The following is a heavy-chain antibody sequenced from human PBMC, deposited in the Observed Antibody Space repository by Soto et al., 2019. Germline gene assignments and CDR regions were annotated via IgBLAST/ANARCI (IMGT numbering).Heavy chain of an antibody. CDR1: GYSFTSYW. Sequence: HGESLKISCKGSGYSFTSYWIGWVRQMPGKGLEWMGIIYPGDSDTRYSPSFQGQVTISADKSISTAYQQWSSLKASDTAMYYCARQLRYFDSPSVDYWGQGTLVTVSS. J-gene: IGHJ4*02. CDR3: ARQLRYFDSPSVDY. CDR2: IYPGDSDT. D-gene: IGHD3-9*01. V-gene: IGHV5-51*01.